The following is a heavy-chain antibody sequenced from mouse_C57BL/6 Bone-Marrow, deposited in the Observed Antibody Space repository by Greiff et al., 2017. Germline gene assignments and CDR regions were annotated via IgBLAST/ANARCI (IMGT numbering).Heavy chain of an antibody. V-gene: IGHV1-19*01. D-gene: IGHD1-1*01. CDR1: GYTFADYY. J-gene: IGHJ3*01. CDR2: INPYNGGT. Sequence: VQLQQSGPVLVKPGASVKMSCKASGYTFADYYMNWVKQSHGKSLEWIGVINPYNGGTSYNQKFKGKATLPVDKSSSTAYMELNSLTSEDSAVYYCAGDYGSRGWFAYWGQGTLVTVSA. CDR3: AGDYGSRGWFAY.